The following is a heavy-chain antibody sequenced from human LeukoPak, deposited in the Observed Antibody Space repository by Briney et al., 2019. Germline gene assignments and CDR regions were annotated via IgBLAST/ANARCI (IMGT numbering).Heavy chain of an antibody. V-gene: IGHV3-11*01. J-gene: IGHJ4*02. CDR2: ISGSGLTI. Sequence: GGSLRLSCAASGFTFSDYYMSWIRQTPGKGLEWVSYISGSGLTIYYADSVKGRFTISRDNAKNSLFLHMSSLGAGDTAVYYCARDGAGTERGVYFDYWGLGTLVTVSS. CDR3: ARDGAGTERGVYFDY. D-gene: IGHD6-19*01. CDR1: GFTFSDYY.